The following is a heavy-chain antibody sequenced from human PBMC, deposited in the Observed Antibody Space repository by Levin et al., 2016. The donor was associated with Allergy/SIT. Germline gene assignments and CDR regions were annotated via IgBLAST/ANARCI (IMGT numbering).Heavy chain of an antibody. Sequence: WIRQPPGKGLEWVSYISSSGSTIYYADSVKGRFTISRDNAKNSLYLQMNSLRAEDTAVYYCARDQDIVLMGEGDAFDIWGQGTMVTVSS. V-gene: IGHV3-11*01. J-gene: IGHJ3*02. CDR2: ISSSGSTI. CDR3: ARDQDIVLMGEGDAFDI. D-gene: IGHD2-8*01.